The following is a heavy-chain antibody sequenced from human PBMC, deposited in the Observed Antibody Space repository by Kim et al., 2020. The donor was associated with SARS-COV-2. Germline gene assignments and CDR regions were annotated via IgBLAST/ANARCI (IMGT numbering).Heavy chain of an antibody. D-gene: IGHD3-16*01. CDR3: AKESGGNLFDYAEGGDYFDY. V-gene: IGHV3-23*01. J-gene: IGHJ4*02. CDR2: ISGSGGST. CDR1: GFTFSSYA. Sequence: GGSLRLSCAASGFTFSSYAMSWVRQAPGKGLEWVSAISGSGGSTYYADSVKGRFTISRDNSKNTLYLQMNSLRAEDTAVYYCAKESGGNLFDYAEGGDYFDYWGQGTLVTVSS.